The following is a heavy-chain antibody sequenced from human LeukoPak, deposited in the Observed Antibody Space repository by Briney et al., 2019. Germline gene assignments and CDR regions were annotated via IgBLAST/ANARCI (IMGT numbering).Heavy chain of an antibody. CDR1: GGSISSSSFY. J-gene: IGHJ5*02. CDR3: ARLLAVAAPTGFVP. D-gene: IGHD6-19*01. V-gene: IGHV4-39*01. CDR2: IYYSGST. Sequence: SETLSLTCTVSGGSISSSSFYWGWIRQPPGKGPEWIGSIYYSGSTYYNPSLKSRVTISEDTSKNQFSLKLSSVTAADTAVYYCARLLAVAAPTGFVPWGQGTLVTVSS.